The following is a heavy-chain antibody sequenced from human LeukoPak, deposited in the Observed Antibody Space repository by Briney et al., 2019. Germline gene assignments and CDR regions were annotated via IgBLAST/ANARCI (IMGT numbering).Heavy chain of an antibody. V-gene: IGHV3-30*02. Sequence: GGSLRLSCATSAFSFNTYGMHWVRQAPGKGLQWVAFTRYNGNDQYYADSVKGRFTISRDNSKNTVFLQMNSLRAEDTAVYYCVRDYKGTFDYWGQGTLLTVAS. CDR1: AFSFNTYG. CDR2: TRYNGNDQ. D-gene: IGHD1-7*01. CDR3: VRDYKGTFDY. J-gene: IGHJ4*02.